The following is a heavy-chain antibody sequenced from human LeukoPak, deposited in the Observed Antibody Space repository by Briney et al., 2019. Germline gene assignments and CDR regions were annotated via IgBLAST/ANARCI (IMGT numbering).Heavy chain of an antibody. CDR1: GGSISSSSYY. J-gene: IGHJ4*02. V-gene: IGHV4-39*07. CDR2: IYYSGST. Sequence: PSETLSLTCTVSGGSISSSSYYWGWIRQPPGKGLEWIGSIYYSGSTYYNPSLKSRVTISVDTSKNQFSLKLSSVTAADTAVYYCARVRAVADPYFDYWGQGTLVTASS. D-gene: IGHD6-19*01. CDR3: ARVRAVADPYFDY.